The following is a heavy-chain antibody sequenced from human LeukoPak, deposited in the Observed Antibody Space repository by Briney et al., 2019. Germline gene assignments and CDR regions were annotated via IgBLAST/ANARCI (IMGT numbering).Heavy chain of an antibody. CDR2: ITSGENT. Sequence: GGSLRLSCTASGFTFSNYAMNWVRQAPGKGLEWVSTITSGENTYYADSVKGRFTISRDNSKNTLYLQMNSLRAEDTAVYYCAKRLSSSSTWYYFDYWGQGTLVTVSS. V-gene: IGHV3-23*01. D-gene: IGHD6-13*01. CDR1: GFTFSNYA. CDR3: AKRLSSSSTWYYFDY. J-gene: IGHJ4*02.